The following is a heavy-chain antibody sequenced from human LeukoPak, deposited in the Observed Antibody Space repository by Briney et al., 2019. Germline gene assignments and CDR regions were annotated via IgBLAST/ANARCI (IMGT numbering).Heavy chain of an antibody. J-gene: IGHJ3*02. D-gene: IGHD3-10*01. CDR2: IGTAGDT. V-gene: IGHV3-13*01. CDR1: GFTFSSYD. Sequence: GGTLRLSCAASGFTFSSYDMHWVRQATGKGLEWVSAIGTAGDTYYPGSVKGRFTISRENAKNSLYLQMNSLRAGDTAVYYCARGPIITMVRGVIIIEAFDIWGQGTMVTVSS. CDR3: ARGPIITMVRGVIIIEAFDI.